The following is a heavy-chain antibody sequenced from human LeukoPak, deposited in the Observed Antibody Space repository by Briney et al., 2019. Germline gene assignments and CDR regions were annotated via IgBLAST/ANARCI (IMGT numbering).Heavy chain of an antibody. V-gene: IGHV3-23*01. CDR3: ARGGGMRSWYDFDY. D-gene: IGHD6-13*01. CDR1: GFTFSSYA. Sequence: GGSLRLSCAAPGFTFSSYAMSWVRQAPGKGLEWVSAISGSGGSTYYADSVKGRFTISRDNSKNTLYLQMNNLRAEDTAVYYCARGGGMRSWYDFDYWGQGILVTVSS. J-gene: IGHJ4*02. CDR2: ISGSGGST.